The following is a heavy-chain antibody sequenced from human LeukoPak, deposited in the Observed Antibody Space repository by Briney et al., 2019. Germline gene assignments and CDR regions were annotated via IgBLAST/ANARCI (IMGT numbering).Heavy chain of an antibody. D-gene: IGHD2-21*01. CDR2: ISSSSSYI. CDR1: GFTFSSYS. Sequence: GGSLRLSCAASGFTFSSYSMNWVRQAPGKGLEWVSSISSSSSYIYYADSVKGRFTISGDNAKNSLYLQMNSLRAEDTAVYYCARVNCGGDCYHRGIFDYWGQGTLVTVSS. CDR3: ARVNCGGDCYHRGIFDY. J-gene: IGHJ4*02. V-gene: IGHV3-21*01.